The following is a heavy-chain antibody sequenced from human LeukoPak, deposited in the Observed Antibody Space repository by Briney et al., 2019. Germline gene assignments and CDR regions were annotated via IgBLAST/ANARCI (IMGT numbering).Heavy chain of an antibody. J-gene: IGHJ4*02. V-gene: IGHV3-49*03. D-gene: IGHD3-10*01. CDR3: TYGSGSYLPDY. CDR1: GFTFGDYA. CDR2: IRSKAYGGTT. Sequence: GGSLRLSCTASGFTFGDYAMSWFRQAPGKGLQWVGFIRSKAYGGTTEYAASVKGRFTISRDDSKSIAYLQMNSLKTEDTAVYYCTYGSGSYLPDYWGQGTQVTVSS.